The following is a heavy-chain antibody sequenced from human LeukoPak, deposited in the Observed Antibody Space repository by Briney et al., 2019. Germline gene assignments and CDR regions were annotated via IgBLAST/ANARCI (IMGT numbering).Heavy chain of an antibody. CDR2: INPSGGST. CDR1: GYTFTSYY. D-gene: IGHD3-10*01. V-gene: IGHV1-46*01. CDR3: AREGSYYYGSGSYYGD. Sequence: ASVKVSCKASGYTFTSYYMHWVRQAPGQGLEWMGIINPSGGSTSYAQKFRGRVTMTRDTSTSTVYMELSSLRSEDTAVYYCAREGSYYYGSGSYYGDWGQGTLVTVSS. J-gene: IGHJ4*02.